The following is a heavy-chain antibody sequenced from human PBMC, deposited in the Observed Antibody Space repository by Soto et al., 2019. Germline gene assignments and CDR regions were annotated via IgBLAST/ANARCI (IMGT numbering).Heavy chain of an antibody. J-gene: IGHJ3*02. V-gene: IGHV4-34*01. Sequence: LSLTCAVYGGSFSGYYWSWIRQPPGKGLEWSGEINRSGSTNSNPSLNSRVTISVDTPQNQFSPKLCSVPAAATAVYYCARLRITIFGVVITSGAIDIWGQGTMVTVSS. CDR2: INRSGST. CDR3: ARLRITIFGVVITSGAIDI. CDR1: GGSFSGYY. D-gene: IGHD3-3*01.